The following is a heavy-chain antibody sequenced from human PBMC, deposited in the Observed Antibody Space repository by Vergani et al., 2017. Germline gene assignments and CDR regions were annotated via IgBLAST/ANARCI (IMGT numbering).Heavy chain of an antibody. J-gene: IGHJ6*02. V-gene: IGHV4-31*01. CDR2: IYYSGST. CDR1: GGSISSGGYY. D-gene: IGHD2-2*01. Sequence: QVQLQESGPGLVKPSQTLSLTCTVSGGSISSGGYYWSWIRQHPGKGLEWIGYIYYSGSTYYTPCLKRLVTISVDSSKNQFSLKLSSVTAADTAVYYCAGDGYCSSTSCKYGMDVWGQGTTVTVAS. CDR3: AGDGYCSSTSCKYGMDV.